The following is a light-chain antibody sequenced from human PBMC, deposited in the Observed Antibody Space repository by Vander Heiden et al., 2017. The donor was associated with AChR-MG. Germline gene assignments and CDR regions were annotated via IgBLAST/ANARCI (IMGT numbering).Light chain of an antibody. CDR1: QSLLHSNGYNY. CDR3: RQALQTTWT. V-gene: IGKV2-28*01. Sequence: DIVMTQSPLSLPVTPGEPASISCRSSQSLLHSNGYNYLDWYLQKPGQSPQLLIYLGSNRASGVPDRFSGSGSSTDFTLKISRVEAEDVGVYYCRQALQTTWTFGQGTKVEIK. J-gene: IGKJ1*01. CDR2: LGS.